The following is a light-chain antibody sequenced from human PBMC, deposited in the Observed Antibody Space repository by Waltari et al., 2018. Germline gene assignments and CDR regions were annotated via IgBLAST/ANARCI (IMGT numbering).Light chain of an antibody. CDR1: QSVSSS. V-gene: IGKV3D-15*01. CDR3: QQNSNWPQLT. Sequence: EIVMKQSTATLSLSPGEIATLHCRASQSVSSSLAWYQQKPGQAPRLLIYGASSRATGIPDRFSGSGSGTEFTLTISSLEPEDVAVYYCQQNSNWPQLTFGGGTKVEIK. CDR2: GAS. J-gene: IGKJ4*01.